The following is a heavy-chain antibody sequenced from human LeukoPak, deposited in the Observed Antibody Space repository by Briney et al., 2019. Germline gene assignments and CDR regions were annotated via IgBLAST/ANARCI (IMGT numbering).Heavy chain of an antibody. D-gene: IGHD3-22*01. Sequence: GGSLRLSCAASGFTFSSYAMSLVRQAPGKGLEWVSAISGSGGSTYYADSVKGRFTISRDNSKNTLYLQMNSLRAEDTAVYYCAKTPPDYYDSSGYAPLDYWGQGTLVTVSS. J-gene: IGHJ4*02. CDR3: AKTPPDYYDSSGYAPLDY. V-gene: IGHV3-23*01. CDR1: GFTFSSYA. CDR2: ISGSGGST.